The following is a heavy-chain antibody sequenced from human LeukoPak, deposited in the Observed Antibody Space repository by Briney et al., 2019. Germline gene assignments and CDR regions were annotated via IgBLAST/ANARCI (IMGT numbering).Heavy chain of an antibody. J-gene: IGHJ5*02. CDR1: GYTFSSYG. CDR3: ARDMVGLAADGNWFDP. Sequence: GASVKVSCKASGYTFSSYGISWVRQAPGQGLEWMGWIATYNGKTKYAEKVQGRVTMTTDTSTTTAYMELRTLRSDDTAVYYCARDMVGLAADGNWFDPCGQGTLVTVSS. CDR2: IATYNGKT. V-gene: IGHV1-18*01. D-gene: IGHD6-13*01.